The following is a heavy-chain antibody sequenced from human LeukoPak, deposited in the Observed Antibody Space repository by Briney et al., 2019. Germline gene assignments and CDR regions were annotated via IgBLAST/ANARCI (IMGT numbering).Heavy chain of an antibody. J-gene: IGHJ4*02. CDR1: GFTFSSYA. D-gene: IGHD2-2*03. CDR3: AKDPLGIVVVPAAAPDDY. V-gene: IGHV3-23*01. CDR2: ISGSGGST. Sequence: GGSLRLSCAASGFTFSSYAMSWVRQAPGKGLEGVSAISGSGGSTYYADSVKGRFTISRDNSKNTLYLQMNSLRAEDTAVYYCAKDPLGIVVVPAAAPDDYWGQGTLVTVSS.